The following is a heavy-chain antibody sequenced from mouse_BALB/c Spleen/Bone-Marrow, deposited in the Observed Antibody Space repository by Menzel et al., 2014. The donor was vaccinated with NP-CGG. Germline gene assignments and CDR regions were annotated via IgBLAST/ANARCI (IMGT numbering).Heavy chain of an antibody. CDR2: IYPGDGDT. Sequence: QVQLKESGAELARPGASVKLSCKAAGYTFTSYWMQWVKQRPGQGLEWIGAIYPGDGDTRYSQKFKEKATLTADKSSSTAYIQLSSLASEDSAVYYCARRGSDCENAMDYWGQGTSVIVSS. CDR1: GYTFTSYW. J-gene: IGHJ4*01. CDR3: ARRGSDCENAMDY. V-gene: IGHV1-87*01.